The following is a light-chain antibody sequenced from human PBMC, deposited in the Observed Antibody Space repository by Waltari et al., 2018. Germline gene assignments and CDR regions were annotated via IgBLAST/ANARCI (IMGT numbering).Light chain of an antibody. J-gene: IGLJ1*01. CDR3: NSYTRSAVYV. V-gene: IGLV2-14*01. CDR2: EVT. CDR1: SSDVGAYNY. Sequence: QSALTQPASVSGSPGQSFTVSCTGTSSDVGAYNYVSWYQHHAGKAPKLIISEVTNRPSGVSDRFSGSKSGNTASLTISGLQAEDEADYYCNSYTRSAVYVFGTGTTVTVL.